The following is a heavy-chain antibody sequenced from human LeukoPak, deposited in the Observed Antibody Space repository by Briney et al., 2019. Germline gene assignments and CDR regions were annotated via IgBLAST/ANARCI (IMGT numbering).Heavy chain of an antibody. CDR3: ARAGYCSGGSCYSFSYFDS. CDR1: GVSISSFH. Sequence: SETLSLTCTVSGVSISSFHWSWIRQAPGKGLEWIGLIYYSGNTNYNPSLKSRVTISVDTSKNQLSLRLTSVTAADTALYYCARAGYCSGGSCYSFSYFDSWGQGTLVTVSS. J-gene: IGHJ4*02. CDR2: IYYSGNT. V-gene: IGHV4-59*01. D-gene: IGHD2-15*01.